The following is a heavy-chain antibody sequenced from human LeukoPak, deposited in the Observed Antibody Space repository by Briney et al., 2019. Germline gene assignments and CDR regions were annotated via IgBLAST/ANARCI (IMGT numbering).Heavy chain of an antibody. CDR3: ARVDFSSSSGYFDY. D-gene: IGHD6-6*01. CDR2: ISAYNGNT. CDR1: GYTFTSYS. J-gene: IGHJ4*02. V-gene: IGHV1-18*01. Sequence: ASVKVSCKASGYTFTSYSISWVRQAPGQGLEWMGWISAYNGNTNYAQKLQGRVTMTTDTSTSTAYMELRSLRSDDTAVYYCARVDFSSSSGYFDYWGQGTLVTVSS.